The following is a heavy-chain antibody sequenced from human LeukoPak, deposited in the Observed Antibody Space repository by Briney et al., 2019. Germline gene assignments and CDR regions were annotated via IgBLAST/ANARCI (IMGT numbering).Heavy chain of an antibody. Sequence: SGTLSLTCAVSGDSISSNNWWNWIRQPPGKGLEWIGEIFHSGATNYNPSLKSRVTISVDKSKNQFSLELTSVTAADTAVYFCARDRRGSRGYALDYWGQGTLVTVSS. J-gene: IGHJ4*02. CDR2: IFHSGAT. CDR3: ARDRRGSRGYALDY. V-gene: IGHV4-4*02. CDR1: GDSISSNNW. D-gene: IGHD2-2*01.